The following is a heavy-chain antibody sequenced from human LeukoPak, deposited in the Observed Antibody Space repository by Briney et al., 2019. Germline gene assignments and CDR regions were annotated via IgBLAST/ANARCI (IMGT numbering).Heavy chain of an antibody. CDR3: ARESRGGSFDY. J-gene: IGHJ4*02. CDR1: GFTFSSYA. V-gene: IGHV3-30*04. CDR2: ISYDGSNK. Sequence: GGSLRLSCAASGFTFSSYAMHWVRQAPGKGLEWVAVISYDGSNKYYADSVKGRFTISRDNSNNTLYLQMNSLRAEDTAVYYCARESRGGSFDYWGQGTLVTVSS.